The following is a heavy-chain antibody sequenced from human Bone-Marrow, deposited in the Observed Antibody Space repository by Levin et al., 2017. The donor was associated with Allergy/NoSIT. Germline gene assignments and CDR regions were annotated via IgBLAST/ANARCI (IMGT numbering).Heavy chain of an antibody. CDR3: ARDQFRRATIGARWFDP. J-gene: IGHJ5*02. D-gene: IGHD5-24*01. Sequence: GESLKISCAASGFTFSNSWMSWVRQAPGKGLEWVANIKEDGSEKYYVDSVKGRFTISRDNAKNSLYVQMNSLSAEDTAVYYCARDQFRRATIGARWFDPWGQGTLVTVSS. CDR2: IKEDGSEK. CDR1: GFTFSNSW. V-gene: IGHV3-7*01.